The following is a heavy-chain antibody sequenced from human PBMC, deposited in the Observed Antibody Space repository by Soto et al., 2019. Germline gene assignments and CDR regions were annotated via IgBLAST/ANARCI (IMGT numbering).Heavy chain of an antibody. J-gene: IGHJ4*02. CDR1: GFTFSSYG. V-gene: IGHV3-33*01. CDR3: ARVYAPTYYYGSSGYYPVY. CDR2: IWYDGSNK. D-gene: IGHD3-22*01. Sequence: QVQLVESGGGVVQPGRSLRLSCAASGFTFSSYGMHWVRQAPGKGLEWVAVIWYDGSNKYYADSVKGRFTISRDNSKNTLYLQMNTLRAEDTAVYYCARVYAPTYYYGSSGYYPVYWGQGTLVTVSS.